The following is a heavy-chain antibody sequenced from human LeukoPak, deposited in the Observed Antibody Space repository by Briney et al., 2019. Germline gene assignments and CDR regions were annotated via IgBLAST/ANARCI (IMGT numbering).Heavy chain of an antibody. J-gene: IGHJ4*02. Sequence: SQTLSLTCTVSGGSISSGDYYWSWIRQPPGKGLEWIGYIYYSRGTYYNPSLKSRVTISVDTSKNQFSLKLSSVTAADTAVYYCARADTAMVHFDYWGQGTLVTVSS. V-gene: IGHV4-30-4*08. CDR3: ARADTAMVHFDY. D-gene: IGHD5-18*01. CDR1: GGSISSGDYY. CDR2: IYYSRGT.